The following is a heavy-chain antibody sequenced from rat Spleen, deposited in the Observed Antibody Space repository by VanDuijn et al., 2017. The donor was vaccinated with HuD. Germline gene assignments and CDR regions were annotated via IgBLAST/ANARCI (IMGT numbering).Heavy chain of an antibody. CDR3: ARRGYDWYFDF. CDR2: ISTSGSRT. V-gene: IGHV5-25*01. J-gene: IGHJ1*01. Sequence: EVQLVESGGGLVQPGRSLKLSCAASGFTFSNYYMAWVRQAPKKGLEWVATISTSGSRTYYPDSVKGRFTISRDNAKSSLYLQMNSLKSEDTATYYCARRGYDWYFDFWGPGTMVTVSS. D-gene: IGHD1-12*01. CDR1: GFTFSNYY.